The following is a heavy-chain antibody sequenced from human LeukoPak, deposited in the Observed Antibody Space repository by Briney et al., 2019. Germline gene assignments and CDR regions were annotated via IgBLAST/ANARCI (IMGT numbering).Heavy chain of an antibody. D-gene: IGHD3-10*02. Sequence: PGGSLRLSCAASGFTFSSYAMHWVRQAPGKGLEWVAVISYDGSKKYYADSVKGRFTISRDNSKNTQHLQMNSLRAEDTAVYYCAELGLTMIGGVWGKGTTVTTFS. J-gene: IGHJ6*04. CDR3: AELGLTMIGGV. CDR1: GFTFSSYA. V-gene: IGHV3-30*04. CDR2: ISYDGSKK.